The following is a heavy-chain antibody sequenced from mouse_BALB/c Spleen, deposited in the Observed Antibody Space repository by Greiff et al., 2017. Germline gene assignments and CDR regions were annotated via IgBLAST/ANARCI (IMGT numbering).Heavy chain of an antibody. V-gene: IGHV3-8*02. D-gene: IGHD2-10*02. J-gene: IGHJ2*01. CDR1: GDSITSGY. Sequence: EVQLQQSGPSLVKPSQTLSLTCSVTGDSITSGYWNWIRKFPGNKLEYMGYISYSGSTYYNPSLKSRISITRDTSKNQYYLQLNSVTTEDTATYYCAREGGYGNFFDYWGQGTTLTVSS. CDR2: ISYSGST. CDR3: AREGGYGNFFDY.